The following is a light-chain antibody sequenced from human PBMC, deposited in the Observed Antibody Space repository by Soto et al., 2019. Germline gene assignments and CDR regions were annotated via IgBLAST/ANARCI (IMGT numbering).Light chain of an antibody. J-gene: IGKJ3*01. CDR1: QSVSSSY. CDR3: QQYANSPLT. Sequence: EIVLTQSPGTLSLSPGEGATLSCRASQSVSSSYLAWYQQKPGQAPRLLIYGASSRATGIPDRFSGSGSGTDFTLTISSLEPEDFAVYYCQQYANSPLTFGPGTKVHIK. CDR2: GAS. V-gene: IGKV3-20*01.